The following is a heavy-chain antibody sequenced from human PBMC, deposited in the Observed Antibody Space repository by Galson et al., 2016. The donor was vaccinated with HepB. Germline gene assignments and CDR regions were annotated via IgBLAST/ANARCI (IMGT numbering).Heavy chain of an antibody. CDR3: AREDLVDAFGSRKYNTKYFDP. V-gene: IGHV3-23*01. Sequence: SLRLSCAASGFTFATYAMTWVRQAPGSGLEWISAVSPSGDTKYYIESVKGRFTISRDKSKDTVFLHVNSLRAEDTAVYYCAREDLVDAFGSRKYNTKYFDPWGQGTLVTVSS. D-gene: IGHD1-1*01. J-gene: IGHJ5*02. CDR2: VSPSGDTK. CDR1: GFTFATYA.